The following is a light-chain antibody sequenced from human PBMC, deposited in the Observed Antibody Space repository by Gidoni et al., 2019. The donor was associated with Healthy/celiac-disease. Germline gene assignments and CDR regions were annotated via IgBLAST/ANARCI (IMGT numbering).Light chain of an antibody. V-gene: IGKV1-39*01. J-gene: IGKJ1*01. Sequence: DIQMTQSPSSLSASVGDRVTITCRASQHISSYLNWYQQKPGRAPKLLIYAASSLQSGVTSRFSGSGSGTDFTLTISSRQPEDFATYYCQQSYSTPWTFGQGTKVEIK. CDR1: QHISSY. CDR2: AAS. CDR3: QQSYSTPWT.